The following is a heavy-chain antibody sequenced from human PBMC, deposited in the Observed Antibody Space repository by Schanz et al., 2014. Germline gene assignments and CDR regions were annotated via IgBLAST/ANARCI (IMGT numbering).Heavy chain of an antibody. Sequence: QVQLVQSGADVKKPGASVKVSCKASGNTLSAYYIHWIRQAPGQGLEWMGWIGPNSGGTNYAQKFQGRLTMTSDTSITTVYMEVNSLTSDDTAGFYCARTASHDVWRGYIPHYAFDPWGQGTVVIVSS. D-gene: IGHD3-3*01. J-gene: IGHJ3*01. CDR1: GNTLSAYY. CDR2: IGPNSGGT. V-gene: IGHV1-2*02. CDR3: ARTASHDVWRGYIPHYAFDP.